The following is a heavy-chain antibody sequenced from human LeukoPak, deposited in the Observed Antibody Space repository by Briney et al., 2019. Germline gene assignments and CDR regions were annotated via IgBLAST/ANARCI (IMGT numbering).Heavy chain of an antibody. D-gene: IGHD3-22*01. J-gene: IGHJ4*02. V-gene: IGHV3-53*01. CDR2: IYSGGST. CDR1: GFTVSSNY. Sequence: GGSLRLSCAASGFTVSSNYMSWVRQAPGKGLEWVSVIYSGGSTYYADSVKGRFTISRDNSKNTLYLQMNSLRAEDTAVYYCARGVYYDSSGPTRYFDYWGQGTLVTVSS. CDR3: ARGVYYDSSGPTRYFDY.